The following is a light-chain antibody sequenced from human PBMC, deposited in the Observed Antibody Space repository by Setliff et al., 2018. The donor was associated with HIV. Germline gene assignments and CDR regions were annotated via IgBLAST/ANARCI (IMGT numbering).Light chain of an antibody. CDR1: SSNIGRNT. J-gene: IGLJ1*01. Sequence: QSVLTQPPSASGTPGQRVTISCSGSSSNIGRNTVNWYQQLPGTAPKLLIYRNNQRPTGVPDRFPGSKSGNTASLTISGLLAEDEADYYCCSYAGSYTYVFGTGTKVTVL. CDR3: CSYAGSYTYV. CDR2: RNN. V-gene: IGLV1-44*01.